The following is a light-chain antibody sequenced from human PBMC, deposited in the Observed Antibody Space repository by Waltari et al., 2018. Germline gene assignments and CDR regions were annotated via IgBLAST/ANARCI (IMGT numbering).Light chain of an antibody. CDR2: SAA. J-gene: IGKJ3*01. CDR3: QQYNAWPLT. CDR1: QSINNN. Sequence: ERVMTQSPVILSVSPGERATLSCTASQSINNNLAWYQQKPGQPPRLLSYSAATRATGSPARVRGSGAGTQFKRTRSSRQSEEFAGYFCQQYNAWPLTFGPGTKVHIK. V-gene: IGKV3-15*01.